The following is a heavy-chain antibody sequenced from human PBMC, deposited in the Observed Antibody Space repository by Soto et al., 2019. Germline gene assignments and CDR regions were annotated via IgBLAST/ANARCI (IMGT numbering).Heavy chain of an antibody. D-gene: IGHD7-27*01. V-gene: IGHV4-30-4*01. CDR1: GGSISSGDYY. J-gene: IGHJ6*02. Sequence: PSETLSLTCTVSGGSISSGDYYWSWIRQPPGKGLEWIGYIYYSGSTYYNPSLKSRVTISVDTSKNQLSLKLSSVTAADTAVYYCARDWGARGGMDVWGQGTTVTVSS. CDR3: ARDWGARGGMDV. CDR2: IYYSGST.